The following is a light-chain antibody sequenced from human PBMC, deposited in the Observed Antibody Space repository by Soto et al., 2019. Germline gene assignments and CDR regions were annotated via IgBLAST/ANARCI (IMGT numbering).Light chain of an antibody. Sequence: EIVMTQSPATLSVSPGERATLSCRASQSVSRNYLAWYQQKPGQAPRLLIYGASTRATDVPDRFSGSGSGADFTLTISRLEPEDFAVYYCQQYGSSPPRTFGQGTKVDIK. J-gene: IGKJ1*01. CDR3: QQYGSSPPRT. CDR2: GAS. V-gene: IGKV3-20*01. CDR1: QSVSRNY.